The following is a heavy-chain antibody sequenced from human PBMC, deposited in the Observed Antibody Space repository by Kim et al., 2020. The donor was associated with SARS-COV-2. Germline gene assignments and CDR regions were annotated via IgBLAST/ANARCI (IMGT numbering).Heavy chain of an antibody. CDR2: ISWNSGSI. CDR1: GFTFGDYA. CDR3: AKDGEEVTARTRSYYYYGMDV. V-gene: IGHV3-9*01. J-gene: IGHJ6*02. Sequence: GGSLRLSCAASGFTFGDYAMHWVRQAPGKGLEWVSGISWNSGSIGYADSVKGRFTISRDNAKNSLYLQMNSLRAEDTALYYCAKDGEEVTARTRSYYYYGMDVWGQGTTVTVSS. D-gene: IGHD2-21*02.